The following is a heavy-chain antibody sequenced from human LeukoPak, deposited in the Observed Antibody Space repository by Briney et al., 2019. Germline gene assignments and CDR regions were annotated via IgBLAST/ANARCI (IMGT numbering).Heavy chain of an antibody. Sequence: PSETLSLPCSVSGGSINTYYWSCIRQPAGKGLEWIGRIHSSGSTHYNPSLKSRVTMSLDTSKNQFSLKLTSVTAADTAVYYCARDNDFFDYWGQGTLVTVSS. V-gene: IGHV4-4*07. CDR2: IHSSGST. J-gene: IGHJ4*02. CDR3: ARDNDFFDY. CDR1: GGSINTYY.